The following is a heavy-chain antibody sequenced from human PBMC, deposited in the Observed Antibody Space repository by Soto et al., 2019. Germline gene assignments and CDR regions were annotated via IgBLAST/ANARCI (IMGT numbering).Heavy chain of an antibody. J-gene: IGHJ4*02. CDR1: GGSFNRHT. CDR3: ARGWGYDSTDYYYAY. V-gene: IGHV1-69*01. D-gene: IGHD3-22*01. Sequence: QVQLVQSGAEVRKPGSSVRVSCKASGGSFNRHTISWVRQAPGQGLEWMGGIIPIFGTANHAQKFQGRVTIIADESMSTVYMELSSLRSDDTDIYYCARGWGYDSTDYYYAYWGQGTLVIVSS. CDR2: IIPIFGTA.